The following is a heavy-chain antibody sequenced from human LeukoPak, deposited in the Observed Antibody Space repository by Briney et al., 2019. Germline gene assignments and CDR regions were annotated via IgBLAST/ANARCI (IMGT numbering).Heavy chain of an antibody. Sequence: GGYLSLSCAASGFTVSSNYMSWVRQAPGKGLEWVSVIYSGGSTYYADSVKGRFTISRDNSKNPLYLHMNSLRAEDAAVYSCARFRYSGSYPLDYWGQGTLVTVSS. D-gene: IGHD1-26*01. CDR2: IYSGGST. V-gene: IGHV3-53*01. CDR1: GFTVSSNY. J-gene: IGHJ4*02. CDR3: ARFRYSGSYPLDY.